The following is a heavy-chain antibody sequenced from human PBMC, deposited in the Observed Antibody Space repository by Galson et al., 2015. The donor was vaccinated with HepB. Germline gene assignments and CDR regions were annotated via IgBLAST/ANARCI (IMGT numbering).Heavy chain of an antibody. CDR2: INTNTGIP. CDR3: AREDKSSGSFDLGY. V-gene: IGHV7-4-1*02. CDR1: GYTFTKYV. J-gene: IGHJ4*02. Sequence: SVKVSCKASGYTFTKYVINWVRQAPGQGLEWMGWINTNTGIPTFAQGFTGRFVFSMDTSVSTAYLQISSLKAEDTAMYYCAREDKSSGSFDLGYWGQGTLVTVSS. D-gene: IGHD1-26*01.